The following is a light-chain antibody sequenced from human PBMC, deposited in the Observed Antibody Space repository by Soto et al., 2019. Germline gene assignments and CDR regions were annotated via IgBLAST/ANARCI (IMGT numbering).Light chain of an antibody. CDR3: QQSYGNPYT. CDR1: QSIGSY. J-gene: IGKJ2*01. Sequence: DIQMTQSPSFLSASVGDRVTITCRASQSIGSYLHWYQHKPGKAPKLLIYAASSLQSGVPSRFSGSGSGTEFTLTIRSLQPDDFTTYFCQQSYGNPYTFGQGTKLEIK. CDR2: AAS. V-gene: IGKV1-39*01.